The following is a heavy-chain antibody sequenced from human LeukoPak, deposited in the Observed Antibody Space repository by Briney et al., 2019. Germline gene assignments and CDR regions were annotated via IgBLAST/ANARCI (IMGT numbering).Heavy chain of an antibody. CDR3: ARSYYYGAGSYCY. CDR2: INHSGST. Sequence: PSETLSLTCAVYRGSFSGYYWSWIRQPPGNGLERIGEINHSGSTNYNPSLKRRVTISVDTSKNQCSLKLSSVTPADTAVYYCARSYYYGAGSYCYWGQGTLVTVSS. D-gene: IGHD3-10*01. V-gene: IGHV4-34*01. J-gene: IGHJ4*02. CDR1: RGSFSGYY.